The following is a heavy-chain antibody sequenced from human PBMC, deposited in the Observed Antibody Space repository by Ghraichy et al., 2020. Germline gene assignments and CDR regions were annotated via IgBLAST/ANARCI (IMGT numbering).Heavy chain of an antibody. D-gene: IGHD3-10*01. CDR2: ISCSSSTI. CDR3: ARDIWWFGEFPIYGMDV. J-gene: IGHJ6*02. CDR1: GFTFSSYS. V-gene: IGHV3-48*02. Sequence: GGSLRLSCAASGFTFSSYSMNWVRQAPGKGLEWVSYISCSSSTIYYADSVKGRFTISRDNAKNSLYLQMNSLRDEDTAVYYCARDIWWFGEFPIYGMDVWGQGTTVTVSS.